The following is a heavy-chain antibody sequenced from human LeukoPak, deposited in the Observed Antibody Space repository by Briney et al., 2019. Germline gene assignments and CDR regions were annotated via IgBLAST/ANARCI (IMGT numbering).Heavy chain of an antibody. CDR3: ARERGAHSSSWPADAFDI. J-gene: IGHJ3*02. V-gene: IGHV3-30-3*01. Sequence: GGSLRLSCAASGFTFGSFAMHWVRQAPGKGLEWVAVVSYDGSNKFDADSVKGRFTISRDNSKNTLYLQMNSLRAEDTAVYYCARERGAHSSSWPADAFDIWGQGTMVTVSS. D-gene: IGHD6-13*01. CDR2: VSYDGSNK. CDR1: GFTFGSFA.